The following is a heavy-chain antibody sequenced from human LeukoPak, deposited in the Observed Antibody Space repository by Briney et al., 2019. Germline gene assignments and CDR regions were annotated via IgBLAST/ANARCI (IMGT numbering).Heavy chain of an antibody. Sequence: SETLSLTCAVYGGSFSGYYWSWTRQPPGKGLEWIGEINHSGSTNYNPSLKSRVTISVDTSKNQFSLKLSSVTAADTAVYYCARGRGYYYDSSGYGVNWFDPWGQGTLVTVSS. CDR3: ARGRGYYYDSSGYGVNWFDP. CDR2: INHSGST. D-gene: IGHD3-22*01. V-gene: IGHV4-34*01. CDR1: GGSFSGYY. J-gene: IGHJ5*02.